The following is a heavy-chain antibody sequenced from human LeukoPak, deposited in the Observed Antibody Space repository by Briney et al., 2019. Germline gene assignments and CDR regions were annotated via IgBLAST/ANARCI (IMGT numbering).Heavy chain of an antibody. CDR2: IKQDGSDK. J-gene: IGHJ4*02. CDR1: GVTFSSFY. D-gene: IGHD4-17*01. Sequence: GGSLRLSCAASGVTFSSFYMTWVCQAPGKGLEWVATIKQDGSDKHYVDSVKGRFIISRDNAKNSLYLQMNSLRAEDTAVYYCARTTILDYWGQGTLVTVSS. CDR3: ARTTILDY. V-gene: IGHV3-7*01.